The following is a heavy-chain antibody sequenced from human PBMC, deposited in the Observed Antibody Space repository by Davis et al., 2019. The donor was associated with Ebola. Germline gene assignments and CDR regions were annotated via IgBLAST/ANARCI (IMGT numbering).Heavy chain of an antibody. CDR3: ATDIRSGWFDP. D-gene: IGHD3-10*01. Sequence: AASVKVSCKASGGTFSSYAISWVRQAPGQGLEWMGGIIPIFGTANYAQKFQGRVTITADKSTSTAYMELRSLRSDDTAVYYCATDIRSGWFDPWGQGTLVTVSS. CDR2: IIPIFGTA. CDR1: GGTFSSYA. V-gene: IGHV1-69*06. J-gene: IGHJ5*02.